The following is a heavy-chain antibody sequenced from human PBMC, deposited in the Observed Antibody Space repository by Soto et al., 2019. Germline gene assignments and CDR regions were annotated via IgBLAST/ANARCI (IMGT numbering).Heavy chain of an antibody. D-gene: IGHD2-15*01. J-gene: IGHJ4*02. CDR3: VRGGYPHGHEILDY. Sequence: SETLSLTCTVSGDSMTSDNFYWTWIRQHPGKGLEWIGYIYNNGRTYYNPSLKSRLYISVDTSKSQFSLSLTSVTAADTALYYCVRGGYPHGHEILDYWGQGIQVTVSS. CDR1: GDSMTSDNFY. CDR2: IYNNGRT. V-gene: IGHV4-31*03.